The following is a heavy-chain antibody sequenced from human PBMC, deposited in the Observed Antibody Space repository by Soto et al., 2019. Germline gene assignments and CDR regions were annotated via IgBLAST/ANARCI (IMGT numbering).Heavy chain of an antibody. J-gene: IGHJ5*02. CDR3: ARRGYCSSTSCYTWGQWFDP. CDR2: INHSGST. D-gene: IGHD2-2*02. CDR1: GGSFSGYY. Sequence: QVQLQQWGAGLLKPSETLSLTCAVYGGSFSGYYWSWIRQPPGKGLEWIGEINHSGSTNYNPSLKSRVTISVDTSKNHFSLKLSSVTAADTAVYYCARRGYCSSTSCYTWGQWFDPWGQGTLVTVSS. V-gene: IGHV4-34*01.